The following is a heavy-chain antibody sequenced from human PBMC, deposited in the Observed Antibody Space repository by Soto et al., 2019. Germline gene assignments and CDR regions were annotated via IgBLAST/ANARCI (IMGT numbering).Heavy chain of an antibody. CDR3: AREGNLERWIQPLDS. J-gene: IGHJ4*02. V-gene: IGHV4-59*01. CDR2: IHYNGNT. CDR1: GDSISSYS. D-gene: IGHD2-2*03. Sequence: PSETLSLTCTVSGDSISSYSWSWIRQPPGKGLEWIGNIHYNGNTKYSPSLKSRVTMSVDTSKNHCSRKLISVTTADTPVSFGAREGNLERWIQPLDSWGQGTWVTVSS.